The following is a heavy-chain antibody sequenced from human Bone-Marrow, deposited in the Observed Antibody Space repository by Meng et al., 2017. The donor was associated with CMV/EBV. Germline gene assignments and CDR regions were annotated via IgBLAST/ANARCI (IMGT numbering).Heavy chain of an antibody. CDR2: INPNSGGT. CDR1: GYTFTGYY. Sequence: ASVKVSCKASGYTFTGYYMHWVRQAPGQGLEWMGWINPNSGGTNYAQKFQGRVTMTRDTSISTAYMELSGLRSDDTAVYYCARLRSVGVGWFHTRRPSAFDPWGQGTLVTVSS. D-gene: IGHD3-3*01. CDR3: ARLRSVGVGWFHTRRPSAFDP. J-gene: IGHJ5*02. V-gene: IGHV1-2*02.